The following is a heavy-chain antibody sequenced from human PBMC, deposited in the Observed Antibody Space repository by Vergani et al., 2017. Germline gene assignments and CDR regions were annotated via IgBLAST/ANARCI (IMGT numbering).Heavy chain of an antibody. J-gene: IGHJ5*02. CDR3: ARCPGGLFPNEENWFDP. V-gene: IGHV1-69*06. CDR1: GGTFSSYA. Sequence: QVQLVQSGAEVKKPGSSVKVSCKASGGTFSSYAISWVRQAPGQGLEWMGGIIPIFGTANYAQKFQGRVTITADKSTSTAYMELSSLRSEDTAVYYCARCPGGLFPNEENWFDPWGQGTLVTVSS. D-gene: IGHD1-1*01. CDR2: IIPIFGTA.